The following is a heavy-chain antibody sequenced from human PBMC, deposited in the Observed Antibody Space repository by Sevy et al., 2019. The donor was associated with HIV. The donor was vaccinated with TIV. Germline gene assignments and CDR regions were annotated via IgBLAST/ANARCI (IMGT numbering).Heavy chain of an antibody. D-gene: IGHD3-22*01. CDR2: FEPEDGET. V-gene: IGHV1-24*01. CDR3: ATTKDYYDSSGSPFDY. Sequence: ASVKVSCKVSGYSLTQLSMHWVRQAPGKGLEWMGSFEPEDGETFYAQMVQGRVTLTEDTSTDTAYMELRSLRSEDTAIYYCATTKDYYDSSGSPFDYCGQGTLVTVSS. J-gene: IGHJ4*02. CDR1: GYSLTQLS.